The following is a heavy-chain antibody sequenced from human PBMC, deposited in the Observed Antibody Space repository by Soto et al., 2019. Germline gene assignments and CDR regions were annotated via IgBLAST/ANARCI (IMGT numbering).Heavy chain of an antibody. D-gene: IGHD6-6*01. V-gene: IGHV3-33*01. CDR1: GFAFSSYG. J-gene: IGHJ4*02. CDR2: IWYDGSNQ. CDR3: TRSPPGVAGRYYFDF. Sequence: QVQLVESGGGVVQPGRSLRLSCAASGFAFSSYGMHWVRQTPGKGLEWVALIWYDGSNQYYADSVKGLFTISRDNSKNTLYLQMHSLRAEDTAVYFCTRSPPGVAGRYYFDFWGQGTLVTVSS.